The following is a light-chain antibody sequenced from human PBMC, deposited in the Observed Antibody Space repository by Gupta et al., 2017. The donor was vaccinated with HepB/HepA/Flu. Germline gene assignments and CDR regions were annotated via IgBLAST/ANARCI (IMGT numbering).Light chain of an antibody. J-gene: IGKJ2*01. CDR2: AAS. Sequence: EIVLTPSPGTLSLSPGERATLSCKTSQSVSSTFLAWYQQKPGQAPRLLISAASNRATGIPDRFSGSGSGTDFALTINILEPEDFAVYYCQQYVTSPPGYTFGQGTKLEIK. CDR1: QSVSSTF. CDR3: QQYVTSPPGYT. V-gene: IGKV3-20*01.